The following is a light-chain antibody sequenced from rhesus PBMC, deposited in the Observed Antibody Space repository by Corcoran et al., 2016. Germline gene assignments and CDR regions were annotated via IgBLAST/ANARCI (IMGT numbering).Light chain of an antibody. CDR2: GGS. CDR3: VQAIAFPLT. Sequence: DIVMTQTPLSLPITPGEPASISCRSSQSLLHSSGNTYLHWYLQKPGQSPQLLIYGGSNRALGVPDRFGGSGSGTDFTLKVSKVEAEDVGVYYCVQAIAFPLTFGGGTKVEIK. V-gene: IGKV2-72*01. J-gene: IGKJ4*01. CDR1: QSLLHSSGNTY.